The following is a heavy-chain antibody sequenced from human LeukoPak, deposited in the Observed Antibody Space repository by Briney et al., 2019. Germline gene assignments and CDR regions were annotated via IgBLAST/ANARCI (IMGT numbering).Heavy chain of an antibody. CDR3: ARGGRLVLWFGESAYFDY. CDR1: GYTFTGYY. V-gene: IGHV1-2*02. CDR2: INPNSGGA. Sequence: ASVKVSCKASGYTFTGYYMHWVRQAPGQGLEWMGWINPNSGGANYAQKFQGRVTMTRDTSISTAYMELSRLRSDDTAVYYCARGGRLVLWFGESAYFDYWGQGTLVTVSS. D-gene: IGHD3-10*01. J-gene: IGHJ4*02.